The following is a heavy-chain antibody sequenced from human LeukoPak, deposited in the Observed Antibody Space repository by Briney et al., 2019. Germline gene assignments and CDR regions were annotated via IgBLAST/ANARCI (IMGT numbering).Heavy chain of an antibody. Sequence: ASVKVSCKASGYTFTSYDINWVRQATGQGLEWMGWMNPNSGNTGYAQKFQGRVTMTRNTSISTAYMELSSLISEDTAVYYCARVSGAACPFSHYYYYYMDVWGKGTTVTVSS. V-gene: IGHV1-8*01. CDR1: GYTFTSYD. CDR2: MNPNSGNT. J-gene: IGHJ6*03. D-gene: IGHD6-6*01. CDR3: ARVSGAACPFSHYYYYYMDV.